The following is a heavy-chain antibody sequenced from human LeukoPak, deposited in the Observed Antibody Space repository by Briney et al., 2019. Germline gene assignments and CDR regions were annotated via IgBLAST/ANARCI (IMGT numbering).Heavy chain of an antibody. CDR3: SKDKYSPFDY. D-gene: IGHD5-18*01. CDR1: GFTFSSYG. CDR2: IRYDGSIK. J-gene: IGHJ4*02. Sequence: GGSLSLSCAASGFTFSSYGMRWVRQAPGKGLEWVTFIRYDGSIKYYADSVKGRFTISRDNSKNTLYLQMNSLRAEDTAVYYCSKDKYSPFDYWGQGTPVTLSS. V-gene: IGHV3-30*02.